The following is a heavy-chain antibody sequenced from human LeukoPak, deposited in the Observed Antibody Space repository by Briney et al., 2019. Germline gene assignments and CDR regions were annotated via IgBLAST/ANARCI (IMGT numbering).Heavy chain of an antibody. CDR1: GFTFRNHG. Sequence: GGSLRLSCAASGFTFRNHGMHWVRQAPGKGLEWVSYVSSRSRVISYADSLKGRFTISGDNAKNSLYLQMNSLRPEDTAVYYCTRDLGNWGQGTLVTVSS. J-gene: IGHJ4*02. CDR3: TRDLGN. D-gene: IGHD7-27*01. CDR2: VSSRSRVI. V-gene: IGHV3-48*01.